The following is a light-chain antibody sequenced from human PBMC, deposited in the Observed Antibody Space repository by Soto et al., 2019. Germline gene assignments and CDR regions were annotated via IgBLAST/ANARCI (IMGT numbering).Light chain of an antibody. CDR1: QSISSW. CDR2: KAS. V-gene: IGKV1-5*03. CDR3: QQYYSYPET. Sequence: DIQMTQYPSTLSASVGDRVTITCRASQSISSWLAWYQQKPGKAPKLLIYKASSLESGVPSRFSGSGSGTEFTLTISSLQPDDFATYYCQQYYSYPETFGQGTKVDIK. J-gene: IGKJ1*01.